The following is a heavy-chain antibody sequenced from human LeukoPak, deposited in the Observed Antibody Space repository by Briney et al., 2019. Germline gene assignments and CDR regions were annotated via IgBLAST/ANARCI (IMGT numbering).Heavy chain of an antibody. D-gene: IGHD2-2*01. CDR3: AREAPLLPAAAPRPGYYYGMDV. J-gene: IGHJ6*04. CDR1: GGSISSGSYY. V-gene: IGHV4-61*01. CDR2: IYYSGST. Sequence: SGTLSLTCTVSGGSISSGSYYWSWSRPPPGKGLEWIGYIYYSGSTNYNPSLKSRVIISVDTSKNQFSLKLSSVTAADTAVYYCAREAPLLPAAAPRPGYYYGMDVWGKGTTVTVSS.